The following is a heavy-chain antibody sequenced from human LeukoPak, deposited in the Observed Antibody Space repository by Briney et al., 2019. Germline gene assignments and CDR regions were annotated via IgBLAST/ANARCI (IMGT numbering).Heavy chain of an antibody. D-gene: IGHD3-22*01. J-gene: IGHJ4*02. V-gene: IGHV3-21*01. Sequence: GGSLRLSCAASGLTFSSYSMNWVRQAPGKGLEWVSCISISSRYIYYADSLKGRFTISRDNAKSSLYLQMSSLRAEDTAVYYCASAGYYERSGYTYYFHYWGQGTVVTVSS. CDR3: ASAGYYERSGYTYYFHY. CDR1: GLTFSSYS. CDR2: ISISSRYI.